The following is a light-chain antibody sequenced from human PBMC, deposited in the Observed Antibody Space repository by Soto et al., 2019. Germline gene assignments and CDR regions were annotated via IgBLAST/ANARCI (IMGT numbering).Light chain of an antibody. CDR1: QSIGNNY. Sequence: EIVLTQSPGTLSLSPGERATLSCRASQSIGNNYLAWYQQKRGQAPRLLIFDASTRATGIPDRFSGSGSGTDFTLTISRLEREDFAVSHCQQYGTSPLTFGQGTRLEIK. J-gene: IGKJ5*01. V-gene: IGKV3-20*01. CDR3: QQYGTSPLT. CDR2: DAS.